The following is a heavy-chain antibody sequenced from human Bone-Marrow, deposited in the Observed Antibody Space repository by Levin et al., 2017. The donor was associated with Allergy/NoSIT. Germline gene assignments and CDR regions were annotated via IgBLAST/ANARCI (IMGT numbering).Heavy chain of an antibody. Sequence: PGGSLRLSCKSSRYNFANYWIGWVRQMPGKGLEWMGIIYPSDSDTRYSPSFQGQVTIPVDKSINTAYLQWSSLKASDSAMYYCSTLTGTSDRCGKDSSASSPDYWGQGTLVTVSS. D-gene: IGHD3-9*01. V-gene: IGHV5-51*01. CDR3: STLTGTSDRCGKDSSASSPDY. CDR1: RYNFANYW. J-gene: IGHJ4*02. CDR2: IYPSDSDT.